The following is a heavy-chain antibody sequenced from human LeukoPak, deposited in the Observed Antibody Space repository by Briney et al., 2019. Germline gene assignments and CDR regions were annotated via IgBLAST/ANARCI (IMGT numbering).Heavy chain of an antibody. CDR2: LSGSGGGT. CDR1: GITLSNYG. D-gene: IGHD3-10*01. V-gene: IGHV3-23*01. J-gene: IGHJ4*02. CDR3: AKRGVVIRVFLVGFHKGAYYFDS. Sequence: PGGSLRLSCAVSGITLSNYGMSWVRQAPGKGLEWVAGLSGSGGGTNYADSVQGRFTISRDNPKNTLYLQMNSLRAEDTAVYFCAKRGVVIRVFLVGFHKGAYYFDSWGQGALVIVSS.